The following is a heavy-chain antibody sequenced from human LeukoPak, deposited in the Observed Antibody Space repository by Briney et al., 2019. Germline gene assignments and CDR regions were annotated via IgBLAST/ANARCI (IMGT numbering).Heavy chain of an antibody. V-gene: IGHV3-23*01. CDR3: AKVYDSSGYYSTTIHFDY. D-gene: IGHD3-22*01. Sequence: GGSLRLSCAASGFTFSSYAMSWVRQAPGKGLEWVSAISGSGGSTYYADPVKGRFTISRDNSKNTLYLQMNSLRAEDTAVYYCAKVYDSSGYYSTTIHFDYWGQGTLVTVSS. J-gene: IGHJ4*02. CDR1: GFTFSSYA. CDR2: ISGSGGST.